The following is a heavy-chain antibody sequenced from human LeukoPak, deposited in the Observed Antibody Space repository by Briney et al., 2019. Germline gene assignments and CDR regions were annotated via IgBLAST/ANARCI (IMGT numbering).Heavy chain of an antibody. CDR1: GFTFSSYW. D-gene: IGHD4-17*01. J-gene: IGHJ4*02. CDR3: ARDPATVTTVFDY. V-gene: IGHV3-21*01. CDR2: ISSSSSYI. Sequence: GGSLRLSCAASGFTFSSYWMHWVRQAPGKGLVWVSSISSSSSYIYYADSVKGRFTISRDNAKNSLYLQMNSLRAEDTAVYYCARDPATVTTVFDYWGQGTLVTVSS.